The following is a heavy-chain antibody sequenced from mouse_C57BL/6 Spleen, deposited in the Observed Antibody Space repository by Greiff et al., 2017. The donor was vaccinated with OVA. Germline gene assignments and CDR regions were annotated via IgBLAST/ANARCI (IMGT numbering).Heavy chain of an antibody. V-gene: IGHV5-9*01. D-gene: IGHD1-1*01. Sequence: EVKVVESGGGLVKPGGSLKLSCAASGFTFSSYTMSWVRQTPEKRLEWVATISGGGGNTYYPDSVKGRFTISRDNAKNTLYLQMSSLRSEDTALYYCARGDYYGREGYAMDYWGQGTSVTVSS. CDR3: ARGDYYGREGYAMDY. CDR2: ISGGGGNT. J-gene: IGHJ4*01. CDR1: GFTFSSYT.